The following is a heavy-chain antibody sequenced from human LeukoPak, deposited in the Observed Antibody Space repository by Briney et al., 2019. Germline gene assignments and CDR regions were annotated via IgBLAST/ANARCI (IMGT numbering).Heavy chain of an antibody. CDR3: AREVGYSTSYYGRFDP. CDR1: GYSFSGGYY. CDR2: FNPNTGGA. Sequence: ASVKVSCKAFGYSFSGGYYTHWVRLAPGQGLGGTGGFNPNTGGANYAQKFQGRVTMTRDKSISTAYMELSRLTSDDTAVYYCAREVGYSTSYYGRFDPWGQGTPVTVSS. J-gene: IGHJ5*02. D-gene: IGHD6-13*01. V-gene: IGHV1-2*02.